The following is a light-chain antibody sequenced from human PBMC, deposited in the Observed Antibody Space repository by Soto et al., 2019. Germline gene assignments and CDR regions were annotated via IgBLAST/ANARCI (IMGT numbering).Light chain of an antibody. CDR3: LQYSSWTFT. CDR2: GAS. V-gene: IGKV3-15*01. J-gene: IGKJ3*01. Sequence: EIVLTQSPATLSVFPGEKATLSCGASQSVSNNLAWYHQKPGQAPRPLIYGASTRATGVPARFSGSGSGTEDTLPSGRLHAEDSAIYYFLQYSSWTFTFGPGTKVAMK. CDR1: QSVSNN.